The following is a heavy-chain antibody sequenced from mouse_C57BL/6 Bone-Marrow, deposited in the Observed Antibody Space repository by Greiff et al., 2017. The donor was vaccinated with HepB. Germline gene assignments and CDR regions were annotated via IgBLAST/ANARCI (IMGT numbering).Heavy chain of an antibody. CDR1: GYSITSGYY. V-gene: IGHV3-6*01. Sequence: ESGPGLVKPSQSLSLTCSVTGYSITSGYYWNWIRQFPGNKLEWMGYISYDGSNNYNPSLKNRISITRDTSKNQFFLKLNSVTTEDTATYYCARDYYSNSLFAYWGQGTLVTVSA. CDR2: ISYDGSN. D-gene: IGHD2-5*01. J-gene: IGHJ3*01. CDR3: ARDYYSNSLFAY.